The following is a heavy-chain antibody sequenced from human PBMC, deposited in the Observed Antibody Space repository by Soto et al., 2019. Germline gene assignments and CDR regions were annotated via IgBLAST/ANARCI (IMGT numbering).Heavy chain of an antibody. D-gene: IGHD6-19*01. CDR3: ARVRRTYSSGWYGFDY. CDR2: IIPIFGTA. J-gene: IGHJ4*02. V-gene: IGHV1-69*06. Sequence: SVKVSCKASGGTFSSYAISWVRQAPGQGLEWMGGIIPIFGTANYAQKFQGRVTITADKSTSTAYMELSSVTAADTAVYYCARVRRTYSSGWYGFDYWGQGTLVTVSS. CDR1: GGTFSSYA.